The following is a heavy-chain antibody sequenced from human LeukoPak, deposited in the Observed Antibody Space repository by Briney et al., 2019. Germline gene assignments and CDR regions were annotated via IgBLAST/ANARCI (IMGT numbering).Heavy chain of an antibody. CDR2: IYSGGST. D-gene: IGHD5-18*01. CDR1: GFTVSSNY. CDR3: AKDREDSAMISGVFDL. V-gene: IGHV3-53*01. Sequence: PGGSLRLSCAASGFTVSSNYMSWVRQAPGKGLEWVSVIYSGGSTYYADSVEGRFTISRDNSKNTVSLQLSSLRVEDTAVYFCAKDREDSAMISGVFDLWGRGTLVTVSS. J-gene: IGHJ2*01.